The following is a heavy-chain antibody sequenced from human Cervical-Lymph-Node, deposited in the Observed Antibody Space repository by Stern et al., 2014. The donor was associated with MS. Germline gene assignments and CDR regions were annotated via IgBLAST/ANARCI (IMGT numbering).Heavy chain of an antibody. CDR2: ISWNSDSI. Sequence: VQLVESGGGLVQPGRSLRLSCAVSGITFGDFAMHWVRQAPGKGLEWVSRISWNSDSIAYSDSVKCRFTVSRDNTKNSLHLQMNSLRAEDTAVYYCVRAFGTSSGFHYDLWGQGTLVTVSS. V-gene: IGHV3-9*01. CDR1: GITFGDFA. J-gene: IGHJ5*02. CDR3: VRAFGTSSGFHYDL. D-gene: IGHD6-6*01.